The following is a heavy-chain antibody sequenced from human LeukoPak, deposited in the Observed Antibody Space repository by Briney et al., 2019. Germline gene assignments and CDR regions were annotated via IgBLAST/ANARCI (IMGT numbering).Heavy chain of an antibody. CDR2: IYYSGST. CDR3: ARGGGPYYDFWSGYYGAKNWFDP. J-gene: IGHJ5*02. V-gene: IGHV4-59*08. Sequence: SETLSLTCTVSGGSISIYYWSWIRQPPGKGLEWIGYIYYSGSTNYNPSLKSRVTISVDTSKNQFSLKLSSVTAADTAVYYCARGGGPYYDFWSGYYGAKNWFDPWGQGTLVTVSS. CDR1: GGSISIYY. D-gene: IGHD3-3*01.